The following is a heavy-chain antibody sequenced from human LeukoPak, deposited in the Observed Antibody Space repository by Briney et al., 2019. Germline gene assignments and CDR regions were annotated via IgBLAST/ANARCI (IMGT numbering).Heavy chain of an antibody. Sequence: SETLSLTCAVSGVSISSGYWWSWVRQSPGKGLEWIGEIFHSETTNHNPSLKSRATISVDVSRNQFSLKLSSVTAADTAVYYCARHGGLIAALYYYYYMDVWGKGTTVTVSS. CDR1: GVSISSGYW. V-gene: IGHV4-4*02. D-gene: IGHD6-6*01. J-gene: IGHJ6*03. CDR2: IFHSETT. CDR3: ARHGGLIAALYYYYYMDV.